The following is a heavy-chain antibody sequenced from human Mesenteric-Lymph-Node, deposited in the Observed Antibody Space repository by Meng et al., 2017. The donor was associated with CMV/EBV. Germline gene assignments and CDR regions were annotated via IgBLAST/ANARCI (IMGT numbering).Heavy chain of an antibody. D-gene: IGHD3-9*01. J-gene: IGHJ5*02. V-gene: IGHV4-39*07. CDR2: IYYSGST. Sequence: SETLSLTCTVSGGSISSSSYYWGWIRQPPGKGLEWIGSIYYSGSTYYNPSLKSRVTISVDTSKNQFSLKLSSVTAADTAVYYCARETPEDYDILTGLNWFDPWGQGTLVTVSS. CDR1: GGSISSSSYY. CDR3: ARETPEDYDILTGLNWFDP.